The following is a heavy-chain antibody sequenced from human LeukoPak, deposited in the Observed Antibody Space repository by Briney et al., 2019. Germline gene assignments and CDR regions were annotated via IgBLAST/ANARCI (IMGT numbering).Heavy chain of an antibody. Sequence: SETLSLTCAVYGGSFSGYYWSWIRQPPGKGLEWIGEINHSGSTNHNPSLKSRVTISVDTSKNQFSLKLSSVTAADTAVYYCARGRRITMVRGALFPFDYWGQGTLVTVSS. CDR1: GGSFSGYY. CDR3: ARGRRITMVRGALFPFDY. D-gene: IGHD3-10*01. J-gene: IGHJ4*02. CDR2: INHSGST. V-gene: IGHV4-34*01.